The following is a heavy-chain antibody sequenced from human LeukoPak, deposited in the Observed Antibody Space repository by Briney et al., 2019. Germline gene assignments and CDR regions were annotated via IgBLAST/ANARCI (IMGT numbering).Heavy chain of an antibody. J-gene: IGHJ4*02. CDR1: GFTFSSYG. D-gene: IGHD2-15*01. Sequence: SLRLSCAASGFTFSSYGMHWVRQAPGKGLEWVAVISYDGSNKYYADSVKGRFTISRDNSKNTLYLQMNSLRAEDTAVYYCANGRYCSGGSCPPFDYWGQGTLVTVSS. CDR3: ANGRYCSGGSCPPFDY. V-gene: IGHV3-30*18. CDR2: ISYDGSNK.